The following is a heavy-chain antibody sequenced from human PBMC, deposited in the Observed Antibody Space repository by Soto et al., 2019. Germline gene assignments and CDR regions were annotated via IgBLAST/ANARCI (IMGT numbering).Heavy chain of an antibody. CDR1: GFTFSNYA. Sequence: GGSLRLSCAASGFTFSNYAMHWVRQAPGKGLEWVTIISYDGSNKYYADSVKGRFTISRDNSKNTLYPQMNSLRAEDTAVYYCARGGSGWYLGYWGQGTLVTVSS. V-gene: IGHV3-30-3*01. CDR3: ARGGSGWYLGY. D-gene: IGHD6-19*01. CDR2: ISYDGSNK. J-gene: IGHJ4*02.